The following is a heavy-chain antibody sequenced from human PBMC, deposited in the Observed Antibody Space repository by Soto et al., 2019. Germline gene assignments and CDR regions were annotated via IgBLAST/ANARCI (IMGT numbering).Heavy chain of an antibody. V-gene: IGHV3-21*01. CDR3: VRDIGEYCRSGYKDV. CDR2: IDTTSNYI. CDR1: GFTFYSFR. J-gene: IGHJ6*03. D-gene: IGHD2-15*01. Sequence: EVQLVESGGGLVKPGESLRLSCAASGFTFYSFRMNWVRQAAGRGPEWVSSIDTTSNYIYYADSVRGRFTISRDTAKDPLYLQMYSLRAEDTAVYYGVRDIGEYCRSGYKDVWGRGTTGTVSS.